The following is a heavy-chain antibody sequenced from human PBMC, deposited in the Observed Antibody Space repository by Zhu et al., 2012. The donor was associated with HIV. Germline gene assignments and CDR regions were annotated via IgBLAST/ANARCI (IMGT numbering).Heavy chain of an antibody. Sequence: QVQLQESGPGLVRPTGTLSLTCSVSGGSISSHYWNWIRQSPGKGLEWLGYIYYNGDTNYNPSLKSRVAISVDASRNQFSLKLRSVTAADTAVYYCARDRGLNYDPLTGYYADWYFDLWGRGTLVTVSS. J-gene: IGHJ2*01. V-gene: IGHV4-59*11. CDR3: ARDRGLNYDPLTGYYADWYFDL. CDR1: GGSISSHY. CDR2: IYYNGDT. D-gene: IGHD3-9*01.